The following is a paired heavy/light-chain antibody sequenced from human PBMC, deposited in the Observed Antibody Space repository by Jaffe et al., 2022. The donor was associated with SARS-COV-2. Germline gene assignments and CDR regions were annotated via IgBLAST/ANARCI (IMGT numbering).Light chain of an antibody. CDR3: CSYAGSTSPYV. CDR1: SSDVGNYNL. CDR2: EVI. Sequence: QSALTQPASVSGSPGQSITISCTGTSSDVGNYNLVSWYQQHPGKAPKLMIYEVIKRPSGVSNRFSGSKSGNTASLTISGLQAEDEADYYCCSYAGSTSPYVFGTGTKVTVL. J-gene: IGLJ1*01. V-gene: IGLV2-23*02.
Heavy chain of an antibody. CDR2: INSDGTTT. D-gene: IGHD3-3*01. Sequence: EVQLVESGGGLVQPGGSLRLSCAASAFTFSNYWMHWVRQAPGKGLVWVARINSDGTTTNYADSVKGRFTISRDNAKNTLYLQLNSLRAEDTAVYYCARDRGGWSAGMDVWGQGTTVTVSS. CDR3: ARDRGGWSAGMDV. V-gene: IGHV3-74*01. CDR1: AFTFSNYW. J-gene: IGHJ6*02.